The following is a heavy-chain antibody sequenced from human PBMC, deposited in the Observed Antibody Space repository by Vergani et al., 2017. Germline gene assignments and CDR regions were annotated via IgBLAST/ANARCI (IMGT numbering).Heavy chain of an antibody. D-gene: IGHD6-13*01. J-gene: IGHJ6*02. V-gene: IGHV4-61*02. CDR1: GGSISSGSYY. CDR3: ARDPLYSTTWRFRLLDMDV. Sequence: QVQLQESGPGLVRPSQTLSLTCTVSGGSISSGSYYWSWFRQPAGKGLEWIGRFYTGGGTSYNPSLKSRVTISVDTSKNQFSLQLSSVPAADTAVYYCARDPLYSTTWRFRLLDMDVWGQGTTVTVSS. CDR2: FYTGGGT.